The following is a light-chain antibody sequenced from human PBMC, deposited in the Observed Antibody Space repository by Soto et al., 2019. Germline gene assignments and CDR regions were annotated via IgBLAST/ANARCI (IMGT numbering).Light chain of an antibody. J-gene: IGKJ1*01. V-gene: IGKV3-20*01. CDR1: QSVSSSY. CDR2: GAA. CDR3: RQST. Sequence: EIVMTQSPGTLSLSPGERATLSCRASQSVSSSYLAWYQQKPVQAPRLLIYGAAIRATVIPDRFSGSVSGTICTLTINELEPDDCAVYYNRQSTFGQGTKVDIK.